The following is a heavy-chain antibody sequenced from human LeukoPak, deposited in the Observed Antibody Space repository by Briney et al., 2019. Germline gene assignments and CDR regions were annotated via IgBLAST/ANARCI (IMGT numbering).Heavy chain of an antibody. D-gene: IGHD3-9*01. V-gene: IGHV4-39*01. CDR3: ARSLLRYSDWYHRGDAYDI. J-gene: IGHJ3*02. CDR2: IYYIGNT. CDR1: GDSIRRRNYY. Sequence: SETLSLTCSVSGDSIRRRNYYWGWIRQPPGKGLEWIGSIYYIGNTYYTPSLKGRITVSVDTSKNQFSLKLKSVTAADTAVYYCARSLLRYSDWYHRGDAYDIWGQGTMVTVSS.